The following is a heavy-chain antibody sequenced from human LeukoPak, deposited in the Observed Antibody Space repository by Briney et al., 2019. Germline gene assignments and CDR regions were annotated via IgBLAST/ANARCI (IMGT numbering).Heavy chain of an antibody. Sequence: PGGSLRLSCAASGFTFDDYAMHWVRQAPGKGLEWVSGISWNSGSIGYADSVKGRFTISRDNAKNSLYLQMNSLRAEDTALYYCAKDHQANYDILTGPLDYWGQGTLVTVSS. J-gene: IGHJ4*02. CDR1: GFTFDDYA. D-gene: IGHD3-9*01. CDR2: ISWNSGSI. CDR3: AKDHQANYDILTGPLDY. V-gene: IGHV3-9*01.